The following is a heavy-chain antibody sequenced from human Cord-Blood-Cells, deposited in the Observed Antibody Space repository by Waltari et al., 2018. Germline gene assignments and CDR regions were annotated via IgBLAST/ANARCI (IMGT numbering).Heavy chain of an antibody. Sequence: QLQLQESGPGLVKPSETLSLTCTVSGGSISSSSYYWGWNRHHPGKGLEWIGSIYYSGITYYNPSHKSRVTISADTSKHQFSRKLSSVTAADTAVYYCARSPSRFLEWLLGYFDYWGQGTLVTVSS. CDR2: IYYSGIT. D-gene: IGHD3-3*01. CDR3: ARSPSRFLEWLLGYFDY. J-gene: IGHJ4*02. CDR1: GGSISSSSYY. V-gene: IGHV4-39*01.